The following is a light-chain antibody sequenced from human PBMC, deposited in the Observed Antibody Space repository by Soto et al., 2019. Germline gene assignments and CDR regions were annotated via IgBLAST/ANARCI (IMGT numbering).Light chain of an antibody. CDR3: QNVDGYLRT. Sequence: DFQLTQSPSFLSAAVGDRVTITCRATQGISDYLAWYQQKPGKAPNLLIYAASILQSGVPSRFSGSGSGTEFTLTISSLQPEDFGTYYCQNVDGYLRTFGQGTTVVIK. J-gene: IGKJ1*01. CDR2: AAS. CDR1: QGISDY. V-gene: IGKV1-9*01.